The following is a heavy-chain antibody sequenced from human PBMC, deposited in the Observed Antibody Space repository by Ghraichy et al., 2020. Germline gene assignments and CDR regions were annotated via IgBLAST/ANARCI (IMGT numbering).Heavy chain of an antibody. CDR2: INGDGSRT. CDR1: GFTFGIYY. CDR3: GRDRSAVALDY. V-gene: IGHV3-74*01. D-gene: IGHD6-19*01. J-gene: IGHJ4*02. Sequence: GGSLRLSCAASGFTFGIYYMHWVRQAPGKGLVWVSRINGDGSRTDYADSVKGRFTISRDDAKSTLYLQMNNLRAEDTAVYYCGRDRSAVALDYWGQGTLVTVSS.